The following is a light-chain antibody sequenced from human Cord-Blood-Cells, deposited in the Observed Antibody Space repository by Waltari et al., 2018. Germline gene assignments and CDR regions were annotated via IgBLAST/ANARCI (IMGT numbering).Light chain of an antibody. J-gene: IGLJ2*01. V-gene: IGLV2-14*01. Sequence: QSALTQPASVSGSPGQSITISCTGTSSDVGGYNYVSWYQQHPGKAPKLMIYDVSKRPSGVSSRCSGSKSGNTASLTISGLQAEDEADYSCSSYTSSSTGVFGGGTKLTVL. CDR2: DVS. CDR3: SSYTSSSTGV. CDR1: SSDVGGYNY.